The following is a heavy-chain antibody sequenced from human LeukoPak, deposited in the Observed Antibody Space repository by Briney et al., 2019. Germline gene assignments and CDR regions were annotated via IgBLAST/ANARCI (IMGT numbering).Heavy chain of an antibody. V-gene: IGHV1-2*02. J-gene: IGHJ4*02. CDR2: INPNSGGT. CDR1: GYTFTGYY. Sequence: ASVKVSFKASGYTFTGYYMHWVRQAPGQGLEWMGWINPNSGGTNYAQKFQGRVTMTRDTSISTAYMELSRLRSDDTAVYYCARDFWGGSYGYDYWGQGTLVTVSS. D-gene: IGHD5-18*01. CDR3: ARDFWGGSYGYDY.